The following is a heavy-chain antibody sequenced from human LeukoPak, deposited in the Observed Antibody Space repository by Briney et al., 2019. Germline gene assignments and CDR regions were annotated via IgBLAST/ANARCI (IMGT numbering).Heavy chain of an antibody. CDR1: GFTFSRYW. CDR3: ARDQAGAFDI. Sequence: HAGGPLRLSCAASGFTFSRYWMHWVRQAPGKGLVWVSNIRSDGSSTNYADSVKGRFTISRDNAKNTLYLQMNSLRGEDTAVYYCARDQAGAFDIWGQGTMVTVSS. J-gene: IGHJ3*02. CDR2: IRSDGSST. V-gene: IGHV3-74*01. D-gene: IGHD3-10*01.